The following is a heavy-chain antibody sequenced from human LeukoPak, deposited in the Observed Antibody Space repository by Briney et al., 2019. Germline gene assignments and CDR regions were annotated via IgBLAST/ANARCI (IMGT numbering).Heavy chain of an antibody. V-gene: IGHV4-59*01. Sequence: PSETLPLTCTVSGGSISIFYWSWIRQPPGKGLEWIGDIYYSGTTNYNPSLKSRVTISLDTSKNQFSLRLSSVTAADTAVYYCARIDAVAATPTSFDYWGQGTLVTVSS. J-gene: IGHJ4*02. CDR3: ARIDAVAATPTSFDY. CDR1: GGSISIFY. D-gene: IGHD6-19*01. CDR2: IYYSGTT.